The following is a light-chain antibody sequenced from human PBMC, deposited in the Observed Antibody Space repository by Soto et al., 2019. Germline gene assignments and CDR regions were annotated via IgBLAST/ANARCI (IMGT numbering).Light chain of an antibody. CDR3: GTWDSSLSAGV. J-gene: IGLJ2*01. CDR2: DNN. V-gene: IGLV1-51*01. Sequence: QSALTQPPSVSAAPGQKVTISCSGSSSNIGNNYVSWYQHLPGTAPKLLIYDNNKRPSGIPDRFSGSKSGTSATLGITGLQTGDEADYYCGTWDSSLSAGVFGGGTKLTVL. CDR1: SSNIGNNY.